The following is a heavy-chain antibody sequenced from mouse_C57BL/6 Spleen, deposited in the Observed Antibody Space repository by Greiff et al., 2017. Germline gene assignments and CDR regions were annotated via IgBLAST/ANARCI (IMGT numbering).Heavy chain of an antibody. CDR1: GFTFSSYG. V-gene: IGHV5-6*01. CDR2: ISSGGSYT. CDR3: ARHYDFYFDY. Sequence: DVQLVESGGDLVKPGGSLKLSCAASGFTFSSYGMSWVRQTPDKRLEWVATISSGGSYTYYPDSVKGRFTISRDNAKNTLYLQMSSLKSEDTAMYYCARHYDFYFDYWGQGTTLTVSS. D-gene: IGHD2-12*01. J-gene: IGHJ2*01.